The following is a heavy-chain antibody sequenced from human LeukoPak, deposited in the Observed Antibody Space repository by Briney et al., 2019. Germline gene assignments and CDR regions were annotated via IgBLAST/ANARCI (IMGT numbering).Heavy chain of an antibody. CDR1: GGSFSGFY. V-gene: IGHV4-34*01. J-gene: IGHJ3*02. CDR2: INHSGST. D-gene: IGHD3-3*01. Sequence: SSETLSLTCAVYGGSFSGFYWSWIRQPPGKGLEWIGEINHSGSTNYNPSLKSRVTISVDTSKNQFSLMLSSVTAADTAVYYCARGMNFGVVIPRAFDIWGQGTMVTVSS. CDR3: ARGMNFGVVIPRAFDI.